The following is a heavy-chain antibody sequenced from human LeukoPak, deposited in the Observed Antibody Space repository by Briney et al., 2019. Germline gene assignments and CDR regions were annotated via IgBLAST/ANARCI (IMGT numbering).Heavy chain of an antibody. CDR2: IYHSGST. V-gene: IGHV4-30-2*01. J-gene: IGHJ3*02. Sequence: SQTLSLTCTVSGGSISSGGYYWSWIRQPPGKGLEWIGYIYHSGSTYYNPSLKSRVTISVDRSKNQFSLKLSSVTAADTAVYYCARTFSHDAFDIWGQGTMVTVSS. CDR3: ARTFSHDAFDI. CDR1: GGSISSGGYY.